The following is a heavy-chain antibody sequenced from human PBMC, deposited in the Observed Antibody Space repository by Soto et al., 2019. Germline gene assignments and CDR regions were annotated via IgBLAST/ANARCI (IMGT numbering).Heavy chain of an antibody. CDR2: ISYDGSNK. J-gene: IGHJ3*01. CDR3: ARGSSNSEDSLDV. CDR1: GFTFSRNA. Sequence: QVQLVESGGGVVQPGRSLRLSCAASGFTFSRNAMHWVRQAPGKGLEWVAVISYDGSNKYYADSVKGRFTISRDNSNNTLYLQMNSLRTEDTAVYYCARGSSNSEDSLDVWGQGTMVTVSS. D-gene: IGHD5-18*01. V-gene: IGHV3-30-3*01.